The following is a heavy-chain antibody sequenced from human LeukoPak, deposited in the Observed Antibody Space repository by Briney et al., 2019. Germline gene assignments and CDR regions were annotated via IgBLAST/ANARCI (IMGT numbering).Heavy chain of an antibody. CDR3: AKDLPTVNTWIYFDY. Sequence: GGSLRLSCAASGFTFSTYALSWVRQAPGKGLEWVSSISGNGGSAYYTDSVKGRFNISRDNSKNTLYLQMNSLRAEDTAVYYCAKDLPTVNTWIYFDYWGQGTLVTVSS. CDR2: ISGNGGSA. V-gene: IGHV3-23*01. CDR1: GFTFSTYA. D-gene: IGHD4-17*01. J-gene: IGHJ4*02.